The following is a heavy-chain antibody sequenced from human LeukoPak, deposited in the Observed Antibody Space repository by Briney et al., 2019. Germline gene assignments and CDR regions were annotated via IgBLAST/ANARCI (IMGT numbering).Heavy chain of an antibody. CDR1: GFTFSSYA. J-gene: IGHJ4*02. CDR2: ISGSGGST. D-gene: IGHD5-18*01. CDR3: AKDDTWIQLWSTKTFDY. V-gene: IGHV3-23*01. Sequence: PGGSLRLSCAASGFTFSSYAMSWVRQAPGKGLEWVSAISGSGGSTYYADSVKGRFTISRDNSKKTLYLQMNSLRAEDTAVYYCAKDDTWIQLWSTKTFDYWGQGTLVTVSS.